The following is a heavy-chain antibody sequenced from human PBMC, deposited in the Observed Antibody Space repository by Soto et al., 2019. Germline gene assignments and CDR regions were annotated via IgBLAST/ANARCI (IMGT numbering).Heavy chain of an antibody. CDR1: GFSLSTIGVG. CDR3: VQSRCGGDCLQSYSSHSYYGLDV. V-gene: IGHV2-5*02. Sequence: QITLKESGPTLVKPTQTLTLTCTFSGFSLSTIGVGVGWIRQPPGQALEWLALIYWDDDKRYSPSLKSRLTVTKDTSKNHVVLTMPNMDPVDTSTYYCVQSRCGGDCLQSYSSHSYYGLDVWGQGTTVTVSS. CDR2: IYWDDDK. J-gene: IGHJ6*02. D-gene: IGHD2-21*02.